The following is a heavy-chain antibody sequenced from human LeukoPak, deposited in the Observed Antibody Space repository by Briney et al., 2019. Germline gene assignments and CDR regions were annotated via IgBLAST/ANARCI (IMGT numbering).Heavy chain of an antibody. J-gene: IGHJ4*02. CDR2: ISTSGSTI. D-gene: IGHD3-16*01. Sequence: GGSLRLSCAASGFTFSDSYMSWIRQAPGKGLEWVSYISTSGSTIYYADSVKGRFTVSGDNAKNLLYLQMSSLRAEDTAVYYCARGGSYVDYWGQGTLVTVSS. CDR1: GFTFSDSY. CDR3: ARGGSYVDY. V-gene: IGHV3-11*01.